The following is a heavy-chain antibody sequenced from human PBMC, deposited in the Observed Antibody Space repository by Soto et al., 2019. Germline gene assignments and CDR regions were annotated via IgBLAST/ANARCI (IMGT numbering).Heavy chain of an antibody. CDR2: IYPDSGGT. CDR1: GYTFSGFY. CDR3: ATERKFDFWRKALHV. Sequence: QVQLVQSGAEVKKPGASVKVSCRTSGYTFSGFYIHWVRQAPGQGLESMGWIYPDSGGTDYAQNFQGRITMTRNISRNTAHMELSSLQSEDTAVYYCATERKFDFWRKALHVWGQGTTVTVAS. D-gene: IGHD3-3*01. J-gene: IGHJ6*02. V-gene: IGHV1-2*02.